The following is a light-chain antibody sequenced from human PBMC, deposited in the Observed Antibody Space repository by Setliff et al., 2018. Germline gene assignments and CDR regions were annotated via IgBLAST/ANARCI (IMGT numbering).Light chain of an antibody. CDR1: TSDIGTYNY. CDR3: YSYTASTSDV. CDR2: GVS. Sequence: QSALTQPASVSGSPGQSITISCSGTTSDIGTYNYVSWYQQYPGKAPKLVIYGVSNRPSGVSNRFSGSKSGNTASLTISGLQAEDEADYYCYSYTASTSDVFGTGTKVTVL. V-gene: IGLV2-14*01. J-gene: IGLJ1*01.